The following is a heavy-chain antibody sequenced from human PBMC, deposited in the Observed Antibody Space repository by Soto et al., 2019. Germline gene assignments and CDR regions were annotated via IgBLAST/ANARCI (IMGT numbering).Heavy chain of an antibody. CDR2: INSDGSST. Sequence: GGSLRLSCAASGFTFSSDWMHWVRQAPGKGLMWVSRINSDGSSTSYADSVEGRFTISRDNAKNTLYLQMNSLRAEDTAVYYCARGRYCSGGSCYSDYWGQGTLVTVSS. D-gene: IGHD2-15*01. V-gene: IGHV3-74*01. J-gene: IGHJ4*02. CDR3: ARGRYCSGGSCYSDY. CDR1: GFTFSSDW.